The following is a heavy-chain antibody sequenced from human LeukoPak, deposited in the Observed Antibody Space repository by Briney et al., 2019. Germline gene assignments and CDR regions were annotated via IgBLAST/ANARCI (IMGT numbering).Heavy chain of an antibody. CDR3: ARERGVEDY. Sequence: GGSLRLSCAASGFTFNTYTMNWVRQAPGKGLEWVSYISGSSGIIDYADSVRGRFTISRDNAKNSLYLQMNSLRAEDTAVYYCARERGVEDYWGQGTLVTVSS. D-gene: IGHD3-10*01. V-gene: IGHV3-48*01. CDR1: GFTFNTYT. CDR2: ISGSSGII. J-gene: IGHJ4*02.